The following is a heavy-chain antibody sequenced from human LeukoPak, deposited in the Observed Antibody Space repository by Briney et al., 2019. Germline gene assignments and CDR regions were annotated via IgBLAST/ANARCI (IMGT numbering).Heavy chain of an antibody. D-gene: IGHD3-10*01. CDR3: ANSRGHGSGNL. Sequence: PGGSLRLSCAASGFTFSSYSMSWVRQAPGKGLEWVSGISGSGDRTYYADAVKGRFTISRGNSKNTVYLQMDSLRAEDTAVYYCANSRGHGSGNLWGQRTLVTVSS. J-gene: IGHJ5*02. CDR2: ISGSGDRT. V-gene: IGHV3-23*01. CDR1: GFTFSSYS.